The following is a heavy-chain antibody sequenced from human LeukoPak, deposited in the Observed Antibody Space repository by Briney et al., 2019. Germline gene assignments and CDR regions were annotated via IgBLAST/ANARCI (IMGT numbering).Heavy chain of an antibody. J-gene: IGHJ4*02. CDR1: GFTFSSYW. CDR3: ARDDFGGWYYFDY. V-gene: IGHV3-7*01. D-gene: IGHD6-19*01. CDR2: IKQDGSEK. Sequence: GGSLRLSCAASGFTFSSYWMSWVRQAPGKGLEWVANIKQDGSEKYYVDSVKGRFTISRDNAKTSLYLQMNSLRAEDTSVYYCARDDFGGWYYFDYWGQGTLVTVSS.